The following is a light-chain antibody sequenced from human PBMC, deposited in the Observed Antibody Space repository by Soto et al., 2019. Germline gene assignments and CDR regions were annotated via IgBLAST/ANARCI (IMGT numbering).Light chain of an antibody. Sequence: VYMTQSRSTLSVCVADIVTRTCRASQTITSWLAWYQQKPGKAPKLLIYDASSLESGVPSRFSGSGSATEFTLTISSLQPDDFATDYCQQYNNYWTCGQGTKVDIK. CDR3: QQYNNYWT. CDR1: QTITSW. V-gene: IGKV1-5*01. CDR2: DAS. J-gene: IGKJ1*01.